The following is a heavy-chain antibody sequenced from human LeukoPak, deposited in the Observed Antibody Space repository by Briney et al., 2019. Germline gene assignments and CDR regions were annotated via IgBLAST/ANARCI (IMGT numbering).Heavy chain of an antibody. Sequence: PSETLSLTCTVSGGSISSSSYYWGWIRQPPGKGLEWIGSIYYSGSTYYNPSLKSRVTISVDTSKNQFSLKLSSVTAADTAVYYCARHRRLTGRWLQFDYWGQGTLVTVSS. V-gene: IGHV4-39*07. CDR2: IYYSGST. CDR3: ARHRRLTGRWLQFDY. CDR1: GGSISSSSYY. J-gene: IGHJ4*02. D-gene: IGHD5-24*01.